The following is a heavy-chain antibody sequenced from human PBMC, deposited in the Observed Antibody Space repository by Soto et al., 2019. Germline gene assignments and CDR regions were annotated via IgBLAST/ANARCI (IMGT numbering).Heavy chain of an antibody. V-gene: IGHV1-69-2*01. CDR1: GFIFTDYS. J-gene: IGHJ4*02. D-gene: IGHD1-20*01. Sequence: DVQLIQSGAEVRKPGATVKISCKVSGFIFTDYSMHWVRQAPGKGLEWMGLVDAEDDETTYAENFQGRSTITTNTSTDTAYMELSSLRSDDTAVYYCSTSVGIRPDYWGQGTLVTVSS. CDR3: STSVGIRPDY. CDR2: VDAEDDET.